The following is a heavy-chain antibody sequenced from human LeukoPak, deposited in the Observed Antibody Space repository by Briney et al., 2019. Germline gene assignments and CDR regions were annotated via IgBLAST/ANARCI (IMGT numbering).Heavy chain of an antibody. CDR2: IYSGGST. D-gene: IGHD5-18*01. J-gene: IGHJ4*02. CDR1: GFTVSSNY. V-gene: IGHV3-66*01. Sequence: GGSLRLSCAASGFTVSSNYMSWVRQAPGKGLEWVSVIYSGGSTYYADSVKGRFTISRDNSKHTLYLQMNSLRAEDTAVYYCARDQNPYCSSDKCFGSFDFWGQGALVTVSS. CDR3: ARDQNPYCSSDKCFGSFDF.